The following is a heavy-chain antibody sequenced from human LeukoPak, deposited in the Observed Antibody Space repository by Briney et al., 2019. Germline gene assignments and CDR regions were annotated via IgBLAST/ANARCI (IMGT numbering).Heavy chain of an antibody. D-gene: IGHD3-10*01. CDR3: AKDLWFGESFDY. CDR1: GFTFSGYA. J-gene: IGHJ4*02. CDR2: ISGSGGST. Sequence: GGSLRLSCAASGFTFSGYAMSWVRQAPGKGLEWVSAISGSGGSTYYADSVKGRFTISRDNSKNTLYLQMNSLRAEDTAVYYCAKDLWFGESFDYWGQGTLVTVSS. V-gene: IGHV3-23*01.